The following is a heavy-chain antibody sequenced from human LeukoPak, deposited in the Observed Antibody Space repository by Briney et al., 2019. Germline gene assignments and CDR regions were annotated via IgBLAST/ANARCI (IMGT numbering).Heavy chain of an antibody. Sequence: PGGSLRLSCAASGFTFSNYWMSWVRQAPGKGLEWVANIKQDGSEKYYVDSLKGRFTISRDNAKNSLYLQMNSLRAEDTAVYYCARGLTVTTRNWGQGTLVTVSS. CDR3: ARGLTVTTRN. CDR1: GFTFSNYW. V-gene: IGHV3-7*01. J-gene: IGHJ4*02. D-gene: IGHD4-17*01. CDR2: IKQDGSEK.